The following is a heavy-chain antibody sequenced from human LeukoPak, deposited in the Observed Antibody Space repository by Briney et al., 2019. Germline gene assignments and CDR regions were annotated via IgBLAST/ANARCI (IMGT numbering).Heavy chain of an antibody. Sequence: GGSLTLSCSVSGFSFSDFWMMWVRQAPGKGLEWVGNIRQDDNEKNYEDSVEGRYTISRDNANFSLYLEKNSLRAEDTAIYYCATDRKVGTWDHRFNYWGQATLVTVSS. CDR2: IRQDDNEK. J-gene: IGHJ4*02. V-gene: IGHV3-7*01. D-gene: IGHD4-23*01. CDR1: GFSFSDFW. CDR3: ATDRKVGTWDHRFNY.